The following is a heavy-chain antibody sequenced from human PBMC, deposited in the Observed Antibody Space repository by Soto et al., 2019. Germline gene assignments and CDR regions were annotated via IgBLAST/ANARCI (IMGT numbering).Heavy chain of an antibody. D-gene: IGHD4-17*01. V-gene: IGHV1-69*01. CDR3: ARGGRATVTTEYRYYYYGMDV. CDR2: IIPIFGTA. J-gene: IGHJ6*02. Sequence: QVPLVQSGAEVKKPGSSVKVSCKASGGTFSSYAISWVRQAPGQGLEWMGGIIPIFGTANYAQKFQGRVTITADECTSTAYMELSSLRSEDTAVYYCARGGRATVTTEYRYYYYGMDVWGQGTTVTVSS. CDR1: GGTFSSYA.